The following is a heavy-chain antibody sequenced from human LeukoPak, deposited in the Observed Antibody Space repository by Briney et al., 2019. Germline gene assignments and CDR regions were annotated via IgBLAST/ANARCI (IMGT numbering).Heavy chain of an antibody. CDR3: ARVIGAAGWDAFDI. CDR1: GFTFDDYA. V-gene: IGHV3-9*01. D-gene: IGHD6-13*01. Sequence: GGSLRLSCAASGFTFDDYAMHWVRQAPGKGLEWVSGLSWSRGSIDYADSVKGRFTISRDNARKSLYLQMNSLRTEDTALYYCARVIGAAGWDAFDIWGQGAMVIVSS. CDR2: LSWSRGSI. J-gene: IGHJ3*02.